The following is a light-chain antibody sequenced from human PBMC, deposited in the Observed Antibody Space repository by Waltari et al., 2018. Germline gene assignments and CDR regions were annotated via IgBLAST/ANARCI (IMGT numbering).Light chain of an antibody. J-gene: IGKJ1*01. CDR2: DAS. CDR1: QSVGRF. Sequence: EIVLTQSPGTLSLSAGERATLSCRASQSVGRFLAWYQQKPGQAPRLLIYDASSRATGIPDRFSGSGSGTDFSLTISRLEPEDFAVYYCQHYVRLPATFGQGTKVEI. CDR3: QHYVRLPAT. V-gene: IGKV3-20*01.